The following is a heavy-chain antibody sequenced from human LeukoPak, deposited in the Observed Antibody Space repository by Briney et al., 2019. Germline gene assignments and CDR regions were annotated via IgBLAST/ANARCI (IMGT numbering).Heavy chain of an antibody. CDR2: IYYSGST. CDR1: GGSISSSSYY. D-gene: IGHD6-6*01. J-gene: IGHJ5*02. Sequence: SETLSLTCTVSGGSISSSSYYWGWIRQPPGKGLEWIGSIYYSGSTYYNPSLKSRVTIFVDTSKNQFSLKLSSVTAADTAVYYCVAEARGGIAAWFDPWGQGTLVTVSS. V-gene: IGHV4-39*01. CDR3: VAEARGGIAAWFDP.